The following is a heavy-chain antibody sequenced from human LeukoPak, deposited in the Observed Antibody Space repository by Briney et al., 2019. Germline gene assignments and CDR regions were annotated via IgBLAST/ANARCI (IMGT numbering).Heavy chain of an antibody. CDR3: ARVITVRGVIFDY. CDR2: IYYSGST. D-gene: IGHD3-16*01. V-gene: IGHV4-59*01. J-gene: IGHJ4*02. CDR1: GGSFSTYY. Sequence: SETLSLTCTVSGGSFSTYYWSWIRQPPGKGLEWIGYIYYSGSTNYNPSLTSRVTISVDTSRNQFSLTLNSVTAADTAVYYCARVITVRGVIFDYWGQGTLVTVSS.